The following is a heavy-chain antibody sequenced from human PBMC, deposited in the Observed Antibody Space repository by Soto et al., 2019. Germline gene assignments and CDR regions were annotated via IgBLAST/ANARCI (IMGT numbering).Heavy chain of an antibody. CDR3: ARDMADSSGYYYFDY. D-gene: IGHD3-22*01. J-gene: IGHJ4*02. V-gene: IGHV1-46*02. Sequence: SVKVSCTASGYTLNSYYMHWVRQAPGQGLEWMGIINPSGGSTSYAQKFQGRVTMTRDTSTSTVYMELSSLRSEDTAVYYCARDMADSSGYYYFDYWGQGTLVTVSS. CDR2: INPSGGST. CDR1: GYTLNSYY.